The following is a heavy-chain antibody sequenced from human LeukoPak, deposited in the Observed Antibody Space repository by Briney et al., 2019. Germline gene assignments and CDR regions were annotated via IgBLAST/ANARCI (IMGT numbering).Heavy chain of an antibody. J-gene: IGHJ4*02. V-gene: IGHV1-69*13. D-gene: IGHD3-22*01. CDR3: ASVSYYYDSSGYAPFDY. Sequence: SVKVSCKASGGTFSSYAISWVRQGPGQGLEWMGGIIPIFGTANYAQKFQGRVTITADESTSTAYMELSSLRSEDTAVYYCASVSYYYDSSGYAPFDYWGQGTLVTVSS. CDR2: IIPIFGTA. CDR1: GGTFSSYA.